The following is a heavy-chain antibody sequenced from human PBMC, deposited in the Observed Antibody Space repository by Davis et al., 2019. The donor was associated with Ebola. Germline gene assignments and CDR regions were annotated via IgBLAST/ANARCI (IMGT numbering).Heavy chain of an antibody. CDR3: ARGYPRYSYHGRRWFDP. D-gene: IGHD5-18*01. CDR2: IYYSGST. CDR1: GGSISSRSYY. V-gene: IGHV4-39*07. Sequence: MPSETLSLTCTVSGGSISSRSYYWGWIRQPPGKGLEWIGSIYYSGSTYYNPSLKSRVTISVDTSKNQFSLKLSTVTAADTAWYYCARGYPRYSYHGRRWFDPWGQGTLVTVSS. J-gene: IGHJ5*02.